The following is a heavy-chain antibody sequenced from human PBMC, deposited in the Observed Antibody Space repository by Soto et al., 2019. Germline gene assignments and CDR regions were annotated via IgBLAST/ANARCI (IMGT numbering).Heavy chain of an antibody. V-gene: IGHV4-59*08. J-gene: IGHJ5*02. CDR3: ARRTGYSSSWYGGIWFDP. CDR2: IYYSGST. CDR1: GGSISSYY. D-gene: IGHD6-13*01. Sequence: SETLSLTCTVSGGSISSYYWSWIRQPPGKGLEWIGYIYYSGSTNYNPSLKSRVTISVDTSKNQFSLKLSSVTAADTAVYYCARRTGYSSSWYGGIWFDPWGQGTLVTSPQ.